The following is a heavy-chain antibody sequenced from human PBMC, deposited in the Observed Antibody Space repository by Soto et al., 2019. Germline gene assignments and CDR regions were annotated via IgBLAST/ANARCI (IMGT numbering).Heavy chain of an antibody. Sequence: PGGSLRLSCAASGFTFSSYAMSWVRQAPGKGLEWVSAISGSGGSTYYADSVKGRFTISRDNYKNTLYLQMNSLRAEDTAVYFCSKDFGGDDHKRGYYYFYMDVWGKGTTVTVSS. CDR2: ISGSGGST. D-gene: IGHD3-10*01. J-gene: IGHJ6*03. CDR3: SKDFGGDDHKRGYYYFYMDV. V-gene: IGHV3-23*01. CDR1: GFTFSSYA.